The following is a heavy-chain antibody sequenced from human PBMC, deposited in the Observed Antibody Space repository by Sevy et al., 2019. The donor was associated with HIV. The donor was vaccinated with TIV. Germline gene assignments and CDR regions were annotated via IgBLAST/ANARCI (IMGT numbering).Heavy chain of an antibody. Sequence: ASVKVSCKASGYTFTSYGISWVRQAPGQGLEWMGWISAYNGNTNYAQKLQGRVTMTTDTSTSTAYMERRSLRSDDTAVYYCARVWPHGDYGGGYYFDYWGQGTLVTVSS. CDR2: ISAYNGNT. CDR1: GYTFTSYG. D-gene: IGHD4-17*01. V-gene: IGHV1-18*01. CDR3: ARVWPHGDYGGGYYFDY. J-gene: IGHJ4*02.